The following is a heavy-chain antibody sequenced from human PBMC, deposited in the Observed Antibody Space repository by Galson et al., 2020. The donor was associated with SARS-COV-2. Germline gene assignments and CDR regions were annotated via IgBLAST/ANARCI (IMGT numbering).Heavy chain of an antibody. CDR2: ISYDGSNK. CDR3: ARTGYSGYDYYYYYMDV. Sequence: GESLKISCAASGFTFSSYAMHWVRQAPGKGLEWVAVISYDGSNKYYAASVKGRFTISRDNSKNTLYLQMNSLRAEDTAVYYCARTGYSGYDYYYYYMDVWGKGTTVTVSS. D-gene: IGHD5-12*01. CDR1: GFTFSSYA. J-gene: IGHJ6*03. V-gene: IGHV3-30*01.